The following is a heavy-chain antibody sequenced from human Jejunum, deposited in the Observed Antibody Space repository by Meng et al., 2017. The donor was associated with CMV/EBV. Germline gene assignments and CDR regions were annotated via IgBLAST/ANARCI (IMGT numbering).Heavy chain of an antibody. J-gene: IGHJ5*02. Sequence: QVHLLQSGPEVKKPGASVRVSCKASGYTFFSYDITWVRQAPGQGLEWMGWISTYNGKTNFAQKLLGRVTMTTDTSTNTAYMELRSLRSDDTAIYYCARGIVGTTIDLWGRGTLVTVSS. CDR3: ARGIVGTTIDL. CDR2: ISTYNGKT. CDR1: GYTFFSYD. D-gene: IGHD1-26*01. V-gene: IGHV1-18*01.